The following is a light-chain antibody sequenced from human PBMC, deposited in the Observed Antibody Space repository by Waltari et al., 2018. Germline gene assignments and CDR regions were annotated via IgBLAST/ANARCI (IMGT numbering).Light chain of an antibody. CDR2: AAS. V-gene: IGKV1-39*01. CDR3: QQSYSVPYT. CDR1: QNIDRY. J-gene: IGKJ2*01. Sequence: DIQMTQSPPPPSASVGDRVTTTCRASQNIDRYLNWYQQKPGKAPKLLIYAASSSQSGAPSGFSGSGSGTDFTLTISSLQPEHFATYYCQQSYSVPYTFGQGTKLEI.